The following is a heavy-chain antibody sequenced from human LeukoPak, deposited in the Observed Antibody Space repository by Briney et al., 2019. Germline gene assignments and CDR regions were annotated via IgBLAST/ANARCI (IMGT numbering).Heavy chain of an antibody. Sequence: PGGSLRLSCAASGFSFTSYSINWVRHAPARGREWVSYISRDSSNIYYADSVKGRFTISRDNAKYSLYLQMNSLRDDDTDVYYCARESYWGSSGKGFDYWGQGTLVTVSS. CDR3: ARESYWGSSGKGFDY. V-gene: IGHV3-48*02. CDR1: GFSFTSYS. J-gene: IGHJ4*02. CDR2: ISRDSSNI. D-gene: IGHD7-27*01.